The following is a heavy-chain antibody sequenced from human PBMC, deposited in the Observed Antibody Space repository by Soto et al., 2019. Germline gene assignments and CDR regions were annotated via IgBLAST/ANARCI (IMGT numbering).Heavy chain of an antibody. J-gene: IGHJ2*01. CDR1: GYSFTAYY. CDR2: INPYSGVT. V-gene: IGHV1-2*02. CDR3: ARDGDMATTATDWYLDR. Sequence: QVQLVQPGAEVRKPGASVTVSCKASGYSFTAYYIYWVRQAPGQGPEWMGWINPYSGVTNSEQQFQGRVTMTRDTAISTAYRQMNRLRSDDTAVYYCARDGDMATTATDWYLDRWGRGTLVTVSS. D-gene: IGHD1-1*01.